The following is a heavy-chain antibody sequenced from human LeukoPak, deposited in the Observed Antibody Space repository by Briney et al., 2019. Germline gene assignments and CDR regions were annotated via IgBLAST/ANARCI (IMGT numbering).Heavy chain of an antibody. CDR3: ARGQHIVVVTTGYAFDI. Sequence: GASVKVSCKASGYTFTSYGISWVRQAPGQGLEWMGWISAYNGNTNYAQKLQGRVTMTTDTSTITAYMELRSLRSDDTAVYYCARGQHIVVVTTGYAFDIWGQGTMVTVSS. D-gene: IGHD2-21*02. J-gene: IGHJ3*02. V-gene: IGHV1-18*01. CDR2: ISAYNGNT. CDR1: GYTFTSYG.